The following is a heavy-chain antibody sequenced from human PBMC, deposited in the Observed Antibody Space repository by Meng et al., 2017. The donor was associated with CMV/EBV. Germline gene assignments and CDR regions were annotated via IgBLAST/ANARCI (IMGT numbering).Heavy chain of an antibody. V-gene: IGHV3-48*04. CDR2: ISSSSSTI. CDR1: GFTFSRYS. Sequence: GESLKISCAASGFTFSRYSMNWVRQAPGKGLEWVSYISSSSSTIYYADSVKGRFTISRDNAKNSLYLQMNSLRAENTAVYYCARVGGWSIKADYYWYFDLWGRGTLVTVSS. D-gene: IGHD2-8*02. J-gene: IGHJ2*01. CDR3: ARVGGWSIKADYYWYFDL.